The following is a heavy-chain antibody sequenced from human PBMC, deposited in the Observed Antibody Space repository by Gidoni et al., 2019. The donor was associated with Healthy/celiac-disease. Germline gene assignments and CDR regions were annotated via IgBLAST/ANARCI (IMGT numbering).Heavy chain of an antibody. J-gene: IGHJ6*02. CDR3: ARALPIFGVDNYYYYGMDV. CDR2: IGTAGDT. Sequence: EVQLVESGGGLVQPGGSLRLSCAASGFTFSSYYMHWVRQATGKGLEWVSAIGTAGDTYYPGSVKGRFTISRENAKNSLYLQMNSLRAGDTAVYYCARALPIFGVDNYYYYGMDVWGQGTTVTVSS. V-gene: IGHV3-13*01. D-gene: IGHD3-3*01. CDR1: GFTFSSYY.